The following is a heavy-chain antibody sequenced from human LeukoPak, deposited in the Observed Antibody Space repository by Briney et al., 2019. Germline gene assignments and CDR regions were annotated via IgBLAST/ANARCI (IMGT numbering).Heavy chain of an antibody. CDR1: GGSISSSSYY. J-gene: IGHJ6*03. Sequence: SETLSLTCTVSGGSISSSSYYWSWIRQPPGKGLEWIGEINHSGSTNYNPSLKSRVTISVDTSKNQFSLKLSSVTAADTAVYYCARGEPPPLYDYGDYNFYYYYMDVWGKGTTVTVSS. CDR3: ARGEPPPLYDYGDYNFYYYYMDV. V-gene: IGHV4-39*07. D-gene: IGHD4-17*01. CDR2: INHSGST.